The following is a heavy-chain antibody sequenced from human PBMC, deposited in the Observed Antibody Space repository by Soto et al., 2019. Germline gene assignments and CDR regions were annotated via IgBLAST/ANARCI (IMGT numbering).Heavy chain of an antibody. CDR1: GGSISSYY. Sequence: PSETLSLTCTVSGGSISSYYWSWIRQPPGKGLEWIGYIYYSGSTNYNPSLKSRVTISVDTSKDQFSLKLSSVTAADTAVYYCARVGDFWSGYNAFDIWGQGTMVTVSS. J-gene: IGHJ3*02. CDR2: IYYSGST. D-gene: IGHD3-3*01. CDR3: ARVGDFWSGYNAFDI. V-gene: IGHV4-59*01.